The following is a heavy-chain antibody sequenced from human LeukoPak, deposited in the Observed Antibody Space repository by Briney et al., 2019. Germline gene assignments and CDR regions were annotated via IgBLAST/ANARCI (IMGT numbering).Heavy chain of an antibody. CDR3: AKFGSYYPIDAFDI. V-gene: IGHV3-23*01. J-gene: IGHJ3*02. CDR2: ISGSGGST. D-gene: IGHD1-26*01. Sequence: ISGSGGSTYYADSVKGRFTISRDNSKNTLYLQMNSLRAEDTAVYYCAKFGSYYPIDAFDIWGQGTMVTVSS.